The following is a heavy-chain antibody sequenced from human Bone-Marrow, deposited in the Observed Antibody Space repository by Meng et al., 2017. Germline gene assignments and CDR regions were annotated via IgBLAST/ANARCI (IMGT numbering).Heavy chain of an antibody. V-gene: IGHV4-38-2*01. CDR1: GYSISSGYY. Sequence: GSLRLSCAVSGYSISSGYYWGWIRQPPGKGLEWIGSIYHSGSTYYNPSLKSRVTISVDTSKNQFSLKLSSVTAADTAVYYCARVHGSSRAFDIWGQGTMVTVSS. J-gene: IGHJ3*02. D-gene: IGHD1-26*01. CDR3: ARVHGSSRAFDI. CDR2: IYHSGST.